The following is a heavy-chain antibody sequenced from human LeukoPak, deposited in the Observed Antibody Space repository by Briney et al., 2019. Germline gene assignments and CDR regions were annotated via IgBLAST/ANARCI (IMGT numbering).Heavy chain of an antibody. J-gene: IGHJ4*02. V-gene: IGHV4-59*01. Sequence: SETLSLTCSVSGGSINSYYWSWIRQPPGKGLEWIGYIYYSGSTNYNPSLKSRVTISVDTSKNQFSLKLSSVTAADTAVYYCARGFSSSSFLDYWGQGTLVTVSS. CDR2: IYYSGST. CDR3: ARGFSSSSFLDY. D-gene: IGHD6-6*01. CDR1: GGSINSYY.